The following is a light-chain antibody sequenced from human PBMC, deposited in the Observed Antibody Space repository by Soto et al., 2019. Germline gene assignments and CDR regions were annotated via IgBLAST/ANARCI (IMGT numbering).Light chain of an antibody. Sequence: QSVLTQPPSASESPGQSVTISCTGTSSDVGGYNYVSWYQHHPGKAPKLMIYEVTKRPSGVPDRFSGSKSGNTASLTVSGLQAEDEADYYCSSYAGSNTYVFGTGIKVTVL. J-gene: IGLJ1*01. CDR2: EVT. CDR3: SSYAGSNTYV. CDR1: SSDVGGYNY. V-gene: IGLV2-8*01.